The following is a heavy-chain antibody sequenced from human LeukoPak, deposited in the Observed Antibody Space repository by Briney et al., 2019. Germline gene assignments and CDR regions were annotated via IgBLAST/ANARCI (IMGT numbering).Heavy chain of an antibody. J-gene: IGHJ4*02. CDR2: IRYDGSNK. CDR1: GFTFSSYG. Sequence: PGGSLRLSCAASGFTFSSYGMHWVRQAPGKGLEWVAFIRYDGSNKYYADSVKGRFTIPRDSSKNTLYLQMNSLRAEDTAVYYCAKDSWRGNYFDYWGQGTLVTVSS. V-gene: IGHV3-30*02. D-gene: IGHD3-16*01. CDR3: AKDSWRGNYFDY.